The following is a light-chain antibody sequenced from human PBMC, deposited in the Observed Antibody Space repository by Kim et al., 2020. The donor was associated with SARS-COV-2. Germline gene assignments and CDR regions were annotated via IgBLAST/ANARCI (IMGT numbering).Light chain of an antibody. J-gene: IGLJ1*01. CDR3: LSYTSTSTYV. V-gene: IGLV2-14*03. CDR2: DVS. CDR1: SSDVGGHNY. Sequence: QSALTQPASVSGSPGQSITISCTGTSSDVGGHNYVSWYQQHPGQAPKLMVYDVSKRPSGVSNRFSASKSGNTASLTISGLQAEDEADYYCLSYTSTSTYVFGSGTKVTVL.